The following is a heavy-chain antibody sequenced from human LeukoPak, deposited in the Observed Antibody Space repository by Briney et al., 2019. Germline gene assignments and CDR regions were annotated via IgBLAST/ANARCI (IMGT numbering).Heavy chain of an antibody. Sequence: GASVKVSCKASGYTFTSYDINWVRQATGQGLEWMGWMNPNSGNTGYAQKFQGRVTITRNTSISTAYMELSSLRSEDTAVYYCARASGSWHYDAFDIWGQGTMVTVSS. CDR1: GYTFTSYD. V-gene: IGHV1-8*03. CDR3: ARASGSWHYDAFDI. J-gene: IGHJ3*02. D-gene: IGHD6-13*01. CDR2: MNPNSGNT.